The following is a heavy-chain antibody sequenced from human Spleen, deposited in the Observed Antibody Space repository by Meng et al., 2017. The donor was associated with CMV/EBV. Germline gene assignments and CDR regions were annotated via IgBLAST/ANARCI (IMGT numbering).Heavy chain of an antibody. CDR3: ARDRRTGMGDYFDY. J-gene: IGHJ4*02. CDR1: GYTFTGYY. Sequence: ASVKVSCKASGYTFTGYYMHWVRQAPGQGLEWMGWINPNSGGTNYAQKFQGRVTMTRDTSISTAYMELSRLRSDDTAVYYCARDRRTGMGDYFDYWGQGTLVTVSS. D-gene: IGHD5-18*01. V-gene: IGHV1-2*02. CDR2: INPNSGGT.